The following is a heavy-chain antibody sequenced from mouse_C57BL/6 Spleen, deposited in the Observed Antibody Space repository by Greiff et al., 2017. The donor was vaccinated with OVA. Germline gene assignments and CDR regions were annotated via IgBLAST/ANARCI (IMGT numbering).Heavy chain of an antibody. Sequence: QVQLQQPGAELVMPGASVKLSCKASGYTFTSYWMHWVKQRPGQGLEWIGEIDPSDSYTNYKQKFKGKSTLTVDKSSSTAYMQLSSLTSEDSAVYYCARDSSGYDYWGQGTTLTVSS. J-gene: IGHJ2*01. D-gene: IGHD3-2*02. CDR3: ARDSSGYDY. V-gene: IGHV1-69*01. CDR2: IDPSDSYT. CDR1: GYTFTSYW.